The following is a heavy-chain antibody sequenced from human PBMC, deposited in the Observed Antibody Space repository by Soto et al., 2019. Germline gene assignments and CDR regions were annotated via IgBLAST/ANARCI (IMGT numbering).Heavy chain of an antibody. V-gene: IGHV4-59*08. CDR3: ATYDPTGSSRGWYGIDC. J-gene: IGHJ4*02. CDR1: GGSISSYY. CDR2: IDYSGST. Sequence: QVQLQESGPGLVKPSETLSLTCTVSGGSISSYYWSWIRQPPGKGLEWIGYIDYSGSTNYNPSLKSRGTISLDTSKSQFSLKLSSVTAADTAVYYCATYDPTGSSRGWYGIDCWGQGSLVTVSS. D-gene: IGHD6-19*01.